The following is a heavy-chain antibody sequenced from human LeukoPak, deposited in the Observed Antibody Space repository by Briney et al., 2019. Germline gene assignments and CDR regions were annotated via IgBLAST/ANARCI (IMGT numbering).Heavy chain of an antibody. CDR3: VKDQSSSGSYYNAFDY. J-gene: IGHJ4*02. D-gene: IGHD3-10*01. CDR2: ISGNGGST. Sequence: GGSLRLSCSASGFTFSSYAMHWVRQAPGKGLEYVSAISGNGGSTYYADSVKGRFTISRDRFKNTLDLQMSSLRAEDTAVYHCVKDQSSSGSYYNAFDYWGQGTLVTVSS. V-gene: IGHV3-64D*09. CDR1: GFTFSSYA.